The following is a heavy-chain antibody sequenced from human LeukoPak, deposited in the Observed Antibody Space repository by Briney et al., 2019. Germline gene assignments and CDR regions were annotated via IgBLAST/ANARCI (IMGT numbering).Heavy chain of an antibody. CDR2: INHSGST. D-gene: IGHD3-3*01. Sequence: PSETLSLTCAVYSGSFSGYYWSWIRQPPGKGLEWIGEINHSGSTNYNPSLKSRATISVDTSKNQFSLKLSSVTAADTAVYYCATTYYDFWSGYHGHFDYWGQGTLVTVSS. V-gene: IGHV4-34*01. CDR3: ATTYYDFWSGYHGHFDY. CDR1: SGSFSGYY. J-gene: IGHJ4*02.